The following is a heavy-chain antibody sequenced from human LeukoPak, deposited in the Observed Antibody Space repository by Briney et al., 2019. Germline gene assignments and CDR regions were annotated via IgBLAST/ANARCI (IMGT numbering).Heavy chain of an antibody. V-gene: IGHV3-74*01. CDR3: ARDQNFYGSGRGFDP. D-gene: IGHD3-10*01. J-gene: IGHJ5*02. CDR1: GFTFSSYW. CDR2: INIDGSST. Sequence: GGSLRLSCAASGFTFSSYWMHWVRQAPGKGLVWVSRINIDGSSTSYADSVKGRFTISRDNAKNTLYLQMNSLRAEDTAIYYCARDQNFYGSGRGFDPWGQGTLVTVSS.